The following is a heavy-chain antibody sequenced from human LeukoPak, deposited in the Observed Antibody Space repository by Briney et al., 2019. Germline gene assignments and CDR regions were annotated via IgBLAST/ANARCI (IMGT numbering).Heavy chain of an antibody. V-gene: IGHV4-59*08. CDR3: AKTVAGYWYFDL. D-gene: IGHD6-19*01. Sequence: SETLSLTCTVSGGSISHYFWSWIRQPPGKALEWIGYIYYSGSTNYNPSLKSRVTVSVDPSKNQFSLKLNSVTAADTAVYYCAKTVAGYWYFDLWGRGTLVTVSS. CDR1: GGSISHYF. CDR2: IYYSGST. J-gene: IGHJ2*01.